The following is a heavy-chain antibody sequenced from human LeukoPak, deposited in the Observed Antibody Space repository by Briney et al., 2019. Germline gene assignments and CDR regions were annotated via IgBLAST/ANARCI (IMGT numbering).Heavy chain of an antibody. D-gene: IGHD3-3*01. CDR3: ARGGGLLRFLEWLSPFDY. J-gene: IGHJ4*02. CDR1: GFTFSSYW. Sequence: PGGSLRLSCAASGFTFSSYWMHWVHQAPGKGLVWVSRINSDGSSTSYADSVKGRFTISRDNAKNTLYLQMNSLRAEDTAVYYCARGGGLLRFLEWLSPFDYWGQGTLVTVSS. V-gene: IGHV3-74*01. CDR2: INSDGSST.